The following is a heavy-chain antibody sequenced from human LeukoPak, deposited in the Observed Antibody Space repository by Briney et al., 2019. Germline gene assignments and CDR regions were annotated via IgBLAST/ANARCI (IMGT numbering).Heavy chain of an antibody. CDR1: GYTLTELS. V-gene: IGHV1-24*01. Sequence: GASVKVSCKVSGYTLTELSMHWVRQAPGKGLEWMGGFDPEDGETIYAQKFQGRVTMTEDTSTDTAYMELSSLRSEDTAVYYCATDPFAGSYHGSGDHPSTNKHSDYWGQGTLVTVSS. CDR2: FDPEDGET. CDR3: ATDPFAGSYHGSGDHPSTNKHSDY. J-gene: IGHJ4*02. D-gene: IGHD1-26*01.